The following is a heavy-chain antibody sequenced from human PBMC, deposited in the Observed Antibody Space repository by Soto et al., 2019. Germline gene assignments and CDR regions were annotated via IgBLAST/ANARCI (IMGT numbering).Heavy chain of an antibody. J-gene: IGHJ4*02. Sequence: SETLSLTCSVSGFSISRGYYWAWVRQPPGKGLEWIGTIYQSGRSFHNPSLKSRSTISVDTSLNQFFLRLNSVTAADTAVYFCARHDYGDAARIDYWGQGTLVTVSS. D-gene: IGHD4-17*01. CDR2: IYQSGRS. CDR1: GFSISRGYY. CDR3: ARHDYGDAARIDY. V-gene: IGHV4-38-2*01.